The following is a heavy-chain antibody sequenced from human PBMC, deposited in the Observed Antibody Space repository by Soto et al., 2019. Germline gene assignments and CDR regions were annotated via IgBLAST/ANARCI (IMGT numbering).Heavy chain of an antibody. CDR3: ARQWLVHQLFDY. J-gene: IGHJ4*02. V-gene: IGHV4-34*01. Sequence: QVQLQQWGAGLLKPSETLSLTCAVYGGSFSGYYWSWIRQPPGKGLEWIGEINHSGSTNYNPSLKSRVTISVDTSKNQFSLKLSSVTAADTAVYCCARQWLVHQLFDYWGQGTLVTVSS. D-gene: IGHD6-19*01. CDR1: GGSFSGYY. CDR2: INHSGST.